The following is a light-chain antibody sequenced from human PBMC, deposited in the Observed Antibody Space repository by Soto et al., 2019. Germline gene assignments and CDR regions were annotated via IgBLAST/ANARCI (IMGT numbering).Light chain of an antibody. Sequence: EIVLTQSPGTLSLSPGERATLSCRASQSISSSHLAWYQQKPGQAPRLLIYGASSRAIGIPDRFSGSESGTDFTLTITRLEAEDFDLYHGEHYDNSPVTLGGGTKVVIK. CDR3: EHYDNSPVT. V-gene: IGKV3-20*01. CDR2: GAS. CDR1: QSISSSH. J-gene: IGKJ4*01.